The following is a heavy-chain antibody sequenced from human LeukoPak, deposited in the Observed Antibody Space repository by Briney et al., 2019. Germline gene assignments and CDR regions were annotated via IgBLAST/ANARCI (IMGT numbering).Heavy chain of an antibody. V-gene: IGHV3-23*01. D-gene: IGHD4-17*01. CDR3: AKDRFGDYSFDY. CDR1: GFTFSSCA. CDR2: ISGSGSDT. J-gene: IGHJ4*02. Sequence: GGCLRLSCAASGFTFSSCAINWVRQAPGKGLEWVSSISGSGSDTYYADSVKGRFTISRDNAKSTLYLQMNSLRAEDTAVYYCAKDRFGDYSFDYWVQGILVTVSS.